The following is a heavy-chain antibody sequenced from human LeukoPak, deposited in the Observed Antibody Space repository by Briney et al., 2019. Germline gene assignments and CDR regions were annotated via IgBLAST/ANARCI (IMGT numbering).Heavy chain of an antibody. CDR1: GFTFSSYG. D-gene: IGHD3-16*01. CDR3: VRRGSKTYDFDY. J-gene: IGHJ4*02. V-gene: IGHV3-33*08. Sequence: GGSLRLSCAASGFTFSSYGMHWVRQAPGKGLEWVAVIWSDGSQKYYADSVKGRFIISRDNSKETLDLQMNSLRAEDTALYYCVRRGSKTYDFDYWGQGTLVIVSP. CDR2: IWSDGSQK.